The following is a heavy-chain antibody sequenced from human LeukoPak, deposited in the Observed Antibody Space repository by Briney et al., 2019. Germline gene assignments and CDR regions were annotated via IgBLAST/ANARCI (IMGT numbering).Heavy chain of an antibody. CDR2: ISAYNGNT. J-gene: IGHJ4*02. CDR1: GYTFTSYA. V-gene: IGHV1-18*01. D-gene: IGHD1-26*01. Sequence: GASVKVSCKASGYTFTSYAMNWVRQAPGQGLEWMGWISAYNGNTNYAQKLQGRVTMTTDTSTSTAYMELRSLRSDDTAVYYCARDRESPYSGTLSSNFDYWGQGTLVTVSS. CDR3: ARDRESPYSGTLSSNFDY.